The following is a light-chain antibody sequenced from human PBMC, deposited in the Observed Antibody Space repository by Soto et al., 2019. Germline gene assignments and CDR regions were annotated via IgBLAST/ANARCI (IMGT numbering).Light chain of an antibody. V-gene: IGLV2-14*01. CDR3: SSYTGSSTYV. J-gene: IGLJ1*01. CDR2: DVS. Sequence: QSALTQPASVSGSPGQSITISCTGTSRDVGGYNYVSWYQQYPGKAPKLMIYDVSNRPSGVSNRFSGSKSGNTASLTISGLQAGDESDYYYSSYTGSSTYVFGTGTKVTVL. CDR1: SRDVGGYNY.